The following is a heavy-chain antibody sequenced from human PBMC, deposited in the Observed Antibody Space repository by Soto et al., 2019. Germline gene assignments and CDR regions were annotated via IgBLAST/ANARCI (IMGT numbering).Heavy chain of an antibody. V-gene: IGHV1-3*05. Sequence: QLQRVQSGAEEKKPGALVKVSCKASGYTFTSYAMHWVRQAPGQRLEWMGWINAGNGNTKYSQKFQGRVTITRDTSASTAYMELSSLRSEDTAVYYCARSIVVVTALDYWGQGTLVTVSS. D-gene: IGHD2-21*02. CDR1: GYTFTSYA. J-gene: IGHJ4*02. CDR3: ARSIVVVTALDY. CDR2: INAGNGNT.